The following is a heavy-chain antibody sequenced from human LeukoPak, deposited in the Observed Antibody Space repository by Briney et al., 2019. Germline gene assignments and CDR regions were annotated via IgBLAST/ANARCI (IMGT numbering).Heavy chain of an antibody. CDR3: ARDKNDYYYYGMDV. V-gene: IGHV3-74*01. CDR1: GFTFSSYW. CDR2: INSDGSST. J-gene: IGHJ6*04. Sequence: VGSLRLSCAASGFTFSSYWMHWVRQAPGKGLVWVSRINSDGSSTSYADSVKGRFTISRDNAKNTLYLQMNSLRAEDTAVYYCARDKNDYYYYGMDVWGKGTTVTVSS.